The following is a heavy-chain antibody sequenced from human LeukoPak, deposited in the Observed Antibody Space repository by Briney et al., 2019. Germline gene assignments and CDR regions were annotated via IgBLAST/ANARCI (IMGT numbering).Heavy chain of an antibody. CDR1: GFTFSSYG. J-gene: IGHJ4*02. CDR2: ISGSGGST. CDR3: AKAYFPKHYYDSSGTLGY. V-gene: IGHV3-23*01. Sequence: GGSLRLSCAASGFTFSSYGMSWVRQAPGKGLEGVSAISGSGGSTYYADSVKGRFTISRDNSKNTLYLQMNSLRAEDTAVYYCAKAYFPKHYYDSSGTLGYWGQGTLVTVSS. D-gene: IGHD3-22*01.